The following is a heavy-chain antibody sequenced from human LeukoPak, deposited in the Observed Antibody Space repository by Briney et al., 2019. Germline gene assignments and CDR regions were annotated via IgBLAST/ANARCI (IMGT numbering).Heavy chain of an antibody. CDR3: AKDRRGSTVDYFDY. J-gene: IGHJ4*02. Sequence: GGSLRLSCVASGFSFAIYAMSWVRQAPGKGLEWVSAISGDSSSIYYADSVKGRFTISRDNSKNTLYLQMSSLRAEDTAVYYCAKDRRGSTVDYFDYWGQGTLVTVSS. CDR1: GFSFAIYA. D-gene: IGHD4-23*01. CDR2: ISGDSSSI. V-gene: IGHV3-23*01.